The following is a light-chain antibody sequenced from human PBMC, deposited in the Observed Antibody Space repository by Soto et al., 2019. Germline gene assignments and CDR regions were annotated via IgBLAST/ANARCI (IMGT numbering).Light chain of an antibody. CDR3: SSYTSRATLV. CDR1: SNDVGGYDY. CDR2: DVS. V-gene: IGLV2-14*03. J-gene: IGLJ2*01. Sequence: QSVLTQPASVSGSPGQSITISCTGTSNDVGGYDYVTWYQHHPGKAPKLMIYDVSNRPSGISDRFSASKSGNMASLTISGVQAEDEAHYYCSSYTSRATLVFGGGTKLTVL.